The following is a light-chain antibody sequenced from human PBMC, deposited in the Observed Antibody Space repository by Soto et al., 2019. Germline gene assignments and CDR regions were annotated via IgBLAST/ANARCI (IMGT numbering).Light chain of an antibody. V-gene: IGLV2-14*03. Sequence: QSALTQPDSVSGSLGQSISVSCTGTSGDLGNFNSVSWYQQHPGKAPKLILFEVYNRPSGVSNRFSGSKSANTASLPIIGLQTEDEADYYCSSHTSKHTWLFGGGTKVTVL. J-gene: IGLJ2*01. CDR3: SSHTSKHTWL. CDR1: SGDLGNFNS. CDR2: EVY.